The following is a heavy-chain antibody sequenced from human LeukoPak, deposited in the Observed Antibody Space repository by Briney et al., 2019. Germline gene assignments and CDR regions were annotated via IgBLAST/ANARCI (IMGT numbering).Heavy chain of an antibody. CDR1: GGSVSSGSYY. Sequence: SETLSLTCTVSGGSVSSGSYYWSWIRQPPGKGLEWIGYTYYSGSTNYNPSLKSRVTISVDTSKNQFSLKLSSVTAADTAVYYCARSGGAYSSGWSYYFDYWGQGTLVTVSS. CDR2: TYYSGST. V-gene: IGHV4-61*01. CDR3: ARSGGAYSSGWSYYFDY. D-gene: IGHD6-19*01. J-gene: IGHJ4*02.